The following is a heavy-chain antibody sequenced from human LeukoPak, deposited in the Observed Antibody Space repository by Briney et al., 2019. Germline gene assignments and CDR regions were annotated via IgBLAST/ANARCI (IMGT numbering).Heavy chain of an antibody. J-gene: IGHJ4*02. CDR1: GFTISNNY. Sequence: GGSLRLSCAASGFTISNNYIRWLRQAPGKGLEWVSHIYSGGFTQFAGSVRGRFTMSRDSSKNTLFLQMNRLRPEDAAVYYCAKAPVTTCRGAYCYPFDYWGQGTLVTVSS. D-gene: IGHD2-21*01. V-gene: IGHV3-66*01. CDR2: IYSGGFT. CDR3: AKAPVTTCRGAYCYPFDY.